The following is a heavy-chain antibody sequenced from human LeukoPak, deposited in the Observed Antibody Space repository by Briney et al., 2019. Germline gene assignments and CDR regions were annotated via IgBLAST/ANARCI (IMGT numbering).Heavy chain of an antibody. CDR2: IHHSGST. D-gene: IGHD3-10*01. Sequence: SETLSLTCAVSSYSISRGYYWNWIRQSTGKGLEWIGSIHHSGSTYYNPSLKSRVTISVDTSKNQFSLRLISATAADTAVYYCARGEVGVFDFWGQGALVTVSS. CDR1: SYSISRGYY. J-gene: IGHJ4*02. V-gene: IGHV4-38-2*01. CDR3: ARGEVGVFDF.